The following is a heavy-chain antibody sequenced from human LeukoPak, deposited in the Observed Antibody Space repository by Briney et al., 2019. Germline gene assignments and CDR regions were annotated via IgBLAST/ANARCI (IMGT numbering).Heavy chain of an antibody. CDR2: ISAYNGNT. V-gene: IGHV1-18*01. D-gene: IGHD1-26*01. CDR3: ARKSLQWELDSGYYYYMDV. CDR1: GYTFTSYG. Sequence: ASVKVSCKASGYTFTSYGISWVRQAPGQGLEWMGWISAYNGNTNYAQKLQGRVTMTTDTSTSTAYMELRSLRSDDTAVYYCARKSLQWELDSGYYYYMDVWGKGTTVTVSS. J-gene: IGHJ6*03.